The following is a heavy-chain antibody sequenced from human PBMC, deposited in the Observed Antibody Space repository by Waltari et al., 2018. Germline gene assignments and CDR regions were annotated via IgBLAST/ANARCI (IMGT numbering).Heavy chain of an antibody. V-gene: IGHV4-59*08. CDR2: SYYSGSP. J-gene: IGHJ3*02. D-gene: IGHD6-19*01. CDR3: ASLYSSGWYDAFDI. Sequence: QVQLQESGPGLVKPSETLSLTCTVSGGSISSYYWSWIRQPPGKGLEWIGYSYYSGSPNYNPSLKSRVTISVDTSKNQFSLKLSSVTAADTAVYYCASLYSSGWYDAFDIWGQGTMVTVSS. CDR1: GGSISSYY.